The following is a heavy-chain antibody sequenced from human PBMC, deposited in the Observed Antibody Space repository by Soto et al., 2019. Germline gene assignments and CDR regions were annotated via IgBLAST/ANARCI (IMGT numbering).Heavy chain of an antibody. Sequence: GGSLRLSCTASGFTFDDYAMHWVRQAPGKGLEWVSGISRNSGSIGYADSVKGRFTISRDNAKNSLYLQMNSLRAEDTALYYCAKAGAHGDYWYWGQGTLVTVSS. CDR2: ISRNSGSI. CDR1: GFTFDDYA. CDR3: AKAGAHGDYWY. V-gene: IGHV3-9*01. J-gene: IGHJ4*02. D-gene: IGHD4-17*01.